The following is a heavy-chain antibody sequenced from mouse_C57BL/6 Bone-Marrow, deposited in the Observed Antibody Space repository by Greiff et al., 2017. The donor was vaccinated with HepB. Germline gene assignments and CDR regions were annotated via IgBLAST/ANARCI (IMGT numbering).Heavy chain of an antibody. CDR1: GYTFTSYW. CDR3: ARKTKLRGYFDV. Sequence: VQLQQPGAELVKPGASVKLSCKASGYTFTSYWMHWVKQRPGQGLEWIGMIHPNSGSTNYNEKFKSKATLTVDKSSSTAYMQLSSLTSDDSAVYYCARKTKLRGYFDVWGTGTTVTVSS. V-gene: IGHV1-64*01. CDR2: IHPNSGST. J-gene: IGHJ1*03. D-gene: IGHD1-1*01.